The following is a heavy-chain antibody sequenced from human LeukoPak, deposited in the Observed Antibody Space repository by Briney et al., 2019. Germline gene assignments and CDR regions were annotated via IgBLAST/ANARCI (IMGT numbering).Heavy chain of an antibody. CDR2: IHYSGST. Sequence: SETLSLTCTVSGGSISSSSYYWGWLRQPPGKGLEWIGSIHYSGSTYYNPSLKSRVTISVDTSKNQFSLKLSSVTAADTAVYYCARDDRAAAAGIKYFQHWGQGTLVTVSS. D-gene: IGHD6-13*01. CDR3: ARDDRAAAAGIKYFQH. J-gene: IGHJ1*01. V-gene: IGHV4-39*07. CDR1: GGSISSSSYY.